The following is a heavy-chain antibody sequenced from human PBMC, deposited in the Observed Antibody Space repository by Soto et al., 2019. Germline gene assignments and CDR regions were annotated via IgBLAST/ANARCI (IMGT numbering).Heavy chain of an antibody. CDR1: GFTFSSYG. D-gene: IGHD3-22*01. J-gene: IGHJ6*02. CDR3: ARDSYYYDSSGYYDYYYYGMDV. V-gene: IGHV3-33*01. Sequence: QVQLVESGGGVVQPGRSLRLSCAASGFTFSSYGMHWVRQAPGKGLEWVAVIWYDGSNKYYADSVKGRFTISRDNSKNTLYLQMNSLRAEDTAVYYCARDSYYYDSSGYYDYYYYGMDVWGQGTTVTVSS. CDR2: IWYDGSNK.